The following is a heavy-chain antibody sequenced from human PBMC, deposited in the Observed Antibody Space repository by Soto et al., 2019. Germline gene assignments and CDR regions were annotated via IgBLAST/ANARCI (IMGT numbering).Heavy chain of an antibody. CDR1: GFTFSEYY. CDR2: ISSTSSHT. CDR3: ARDRLSGKSGYGLN. V-gene: IGHV3-11*06. D-gene: IGHD5-12*01. J-gene: IGHJ4*02. Sequence: QVQLVESGGGLVKPGGSLRLSCAASGFTFSEYYMSWSRQAPGKGLEWVSYISSTSSHTNYADSVKGRFTMSRDNAKNSLYLQMDSLRAEDTAVYYCARDRLSGKSGYGLNWGQGTLVTVSS.